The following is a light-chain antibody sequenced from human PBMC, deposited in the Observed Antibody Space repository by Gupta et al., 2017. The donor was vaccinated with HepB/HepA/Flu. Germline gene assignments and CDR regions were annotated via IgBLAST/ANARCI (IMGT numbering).Light chain of an antibody. J-gene: IGLJ3*02. V-gene: IGLV1-40*01. CDR3: QSYDSSLSGWV. CDR2: DNN. Sequence: QSVLTQPPSVSGAPGQRVTISCTGSSSNIGAGHDVHWYQQHPGTAPKLLIYDNNTRPSGVPDRFSGSKSGTSASLAITGLQAEDEADYYCQSYDSSLSGWVFGGGTKLTVL. CDR1: SSNIGAGHD.